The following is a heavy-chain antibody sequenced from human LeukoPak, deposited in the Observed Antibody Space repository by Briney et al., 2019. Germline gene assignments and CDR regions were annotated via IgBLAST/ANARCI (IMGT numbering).Heavy chain of an antibody. V-gene: IGHV4-59*08. CDR3: QAENGIRYFSSDYYGMDV. J-gene: IGHJ6*02. D-gene: IGHD3-9*01. CDR2: IYYSGST. Sequence: KASETLSLTCTVSGGSISSYYWSWIRQPPGKGLEWIGYIYYSGSTNYDPSLKSLVTISVDTSKNQFSLKLSSVTAADTAVYFFQAENGIRYFSSDYYGMDVWGQGTTVTVSS. CDR1: GGSISSYY.